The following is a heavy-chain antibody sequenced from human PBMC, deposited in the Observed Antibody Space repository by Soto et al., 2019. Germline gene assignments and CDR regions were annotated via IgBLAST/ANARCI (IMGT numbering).Heavy chain of an antibody. Sequence: SETLSLTCTVSGDSISSGNKYWSWIRQPPGKGLEWIGYIFSSGTTYYNPSLKSRLTMSLDASQNQFSLRLNSLTDADTAVYFCARVPSPFDYYYAMDVWGQGTTVTVSS. CDR3: ARVPSPFDYYYAMDV. D-gene: IGHD3-16*01. CDR1: GDSISSGNKY. J-gene: IGHJ6*02. CDR2: IFSSGTT. V-gene: IGHV4-30-4*01.